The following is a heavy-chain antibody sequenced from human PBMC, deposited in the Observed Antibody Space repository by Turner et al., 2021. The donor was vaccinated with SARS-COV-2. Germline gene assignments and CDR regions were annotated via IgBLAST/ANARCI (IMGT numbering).Heavy chain of an antibody. J-gene: IGHJ4*02. CDR3: ARSGTGRYFDWLRLIDY. CDR1: GDSISGYY. D-gene: IGHD3-9*01. V-gene: IGHV4-4*07. Sequence: QVQLQESGPGLVKPSQPLSLTCTVSGDSISGYYWSWIRQPAGKGLEWIGRMYTSGSTNYNPSLKSRVTMSLDSSKNQFYLKLNSVTAADTAMYYCARSGTGRYFDWLRLIDYWGQGTLVTVSS. CDR2: MYTSGST.